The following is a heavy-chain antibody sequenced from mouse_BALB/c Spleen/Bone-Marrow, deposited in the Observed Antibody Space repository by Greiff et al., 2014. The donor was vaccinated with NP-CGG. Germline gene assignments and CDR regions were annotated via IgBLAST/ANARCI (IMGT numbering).Heavy chain of an antibody. CDR1: GFNIIYAY. CDR2: IYPANGNT. V-gene: IGHV14-3*02. Sequence: EVQLQQSGAELVKPGASVKLSCTASGFNIIYAYIHWVKRRPEQGLEWIGRIYPANGNTNYDPKSQGKATITADTSSNTAYLHLNSLTSEDTAVYYCARSPGEVNYWGQGTLVTVSA. D-gene: IGHD1-3*01. CDR3: ARSPGEVNY. J-gene: IGHJ3*01.